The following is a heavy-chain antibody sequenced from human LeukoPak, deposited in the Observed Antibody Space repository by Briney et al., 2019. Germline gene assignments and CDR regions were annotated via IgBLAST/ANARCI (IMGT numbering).Heavy chain of an antibody. CDR2: IYPGDSDT. CDR3: ATLVGYGSFFDY. Sequence: ESLKISCKASADSFTSYWIGWVRRLPAKNLEYMGIIYPGDSDTRYNPSFQGQVTSSAATSISTAYLQWSRLTASDTAMYYCATLVGYGSFFDYWGQGTLVTVSS. CDR1: ADSFTSYW. D-gene: IGHD3-10*01. J-gene: IGHJ4*02. V-gene: IGHV5-51*01.